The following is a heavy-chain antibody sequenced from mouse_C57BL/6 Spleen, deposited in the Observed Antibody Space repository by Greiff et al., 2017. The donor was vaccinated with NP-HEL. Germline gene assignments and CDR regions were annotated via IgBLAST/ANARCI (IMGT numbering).Heavy chain of an antibody. D-gene: IGHD2-5*01. CDR3: TMSNYVDAMDY. J-gene: IGHJ4*01. V-gene: IGHV14-1*01. Sequence: EVQLQQSGAELVRPGASVQLSCTASGFNIKDYYMHWVKQRPEQGLEWIGRIDPEDGDTEYAPKFQGKTTMAADKSSNTACLQLSSLTSEDTAVYYCTMSNYVDAMDYWGQGTSVTVSS. CDR2: IDPEDGDT. CDR1: GFNIKDYY.